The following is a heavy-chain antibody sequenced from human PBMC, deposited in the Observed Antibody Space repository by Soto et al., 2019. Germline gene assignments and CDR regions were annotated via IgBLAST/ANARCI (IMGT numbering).Heavy chain of an antibody. D-gene: IGHD6-19*01. J-gene: IGHJ6*02. CDR3: TRDHSSGWYYYYGMDV. CDR1: GFTFGDYA. V-gene: IGHV3-49*03. CDR2: IRSKAYGGTT. Sequence: HPGGSLRLSCTASGFTFGDYAMSWFRQAPGKGLEWVGFIRSKAYGGTTEYAASVKGRSTISRDDSKSIAYLQMNSLKTEDTAVYYCTRDHSSGWYYYYGMDVWGQGTTVTVSS.